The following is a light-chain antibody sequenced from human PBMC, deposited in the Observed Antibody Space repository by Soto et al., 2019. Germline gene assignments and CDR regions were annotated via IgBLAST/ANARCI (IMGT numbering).Light chain of an antibody. CDR1: QDINTY. CDR3: QQRKSYPIT. CDR2: AAS. J-gene: IGKJ5*01. V-gene: IGKV1-9*01. Sequence: DIQLTPSPSFLSASVGDRVTITCRASQDINTYLAWYQQKPGKAPKLLIFAASTLQNGVPSRFSGSGSGTEFTVTITSLQPEDFAIYYGQQRKSYPITFGQGTRLEIK.